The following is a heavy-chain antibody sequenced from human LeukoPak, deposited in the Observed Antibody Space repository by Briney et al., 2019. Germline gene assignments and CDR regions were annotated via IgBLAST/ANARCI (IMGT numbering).Heavy chain of an antibody. CDR2: ISGSGGST. J-gene: IGHJ4*02. Sequence: GGSLRLSCAASGFTFSTYGMNWVRQAPGKGLEWVSAISGSGGSTYYADSVKGRFTISRDNSKNTLYLQMNSLRAEDTAVYYCAKGTTGDYRYYFDYWGQGTLVTVSS. CDR3: AKGTTGDYRYYFDY. V-gene: IGHV3-23*01. D-gene: IGHD4-17*01. CDR1: GFTFSTYG.